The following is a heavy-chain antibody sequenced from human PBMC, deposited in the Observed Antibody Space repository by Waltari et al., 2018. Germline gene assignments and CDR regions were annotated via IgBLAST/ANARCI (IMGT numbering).Heavy chain of an antibody. CDR3: VRDQWFAFDI. J-gene: IGHJ3*02. CDR1: GFPLSNYW. CDR2: IMADGREE. Sequence: EVQLVESGGGLVQPGGSLRLSCAASGFPLSNYWMSWVRQAPGKGPEWVANIMADGREEYYRDSVGGRFTISRDNAKNSLYLQMNSLRPEDTAVYYCVRDQWFAFDIWGQGTMVTVSS. D-gene: IGHD3-22*01. V-gene: IGHV3-7*01.